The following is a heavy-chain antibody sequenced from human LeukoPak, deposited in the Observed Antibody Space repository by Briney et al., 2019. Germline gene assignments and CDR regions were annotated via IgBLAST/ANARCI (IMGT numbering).Heavy chain of an antibody. CDR3: ARALTYSSSFSLRY. Sequence: PSETLSLTCAVYGGSFSGYYWSWIRQPPGKGLEWIGEINHSGSTNYNPSLESRVTISVDTSKNQFSLKLSSVTAADTAVYYCARALTYSSSFSLRYWGQGTLVTVSS. J-gene: IGHJ4*02. CDR2: INHSGST. V-gene: IGHV4-34*01. CDR1: GGSFSGYY. D-gene: IGHD6-13*01.